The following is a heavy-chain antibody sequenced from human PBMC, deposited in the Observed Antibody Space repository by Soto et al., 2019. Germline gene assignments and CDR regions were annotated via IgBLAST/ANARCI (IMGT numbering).Heavy chain of an antibody. Sequence: SETLSLTCTVSGGSISSSSYYWGWIRQPPGKGLEWIGSIYYSGGTYYNPPLKSRVTISVDTSKNQFSLKLSSVTAADTAVYYCARKEGYCISTSCYYISDYWGQGTLVTVSS. D-gene: IGHD2-2*01. CDR2: IYYSGGT. CDR3: ARKEGYCISTSCYYISDY. J-gene: IGHJ4*02. V-gene: IGHV4-39*01. CDR1: GGSISSSSYY.